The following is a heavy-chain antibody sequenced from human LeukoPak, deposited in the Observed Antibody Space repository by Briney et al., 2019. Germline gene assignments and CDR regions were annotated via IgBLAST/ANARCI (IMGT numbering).Heavy chain of an antibody. J-gene: IGHJ4*02. CDR2: ISGSGGST. D-gene: IGHD2-2*01. V-gene: IGHV3-23*01. CDR1: GFTFSSYA. Sequence: PGGSLRLSCAASGFTFSSYAMSWVRQAPGKGLEWVSAISGSGGSTYYADSVKGRFTISRDDSKNTLYLQMNSLRAEDTAVYYCAKFIVVVPAAIDYWGQGTLVTVSS. CDR3: AKFIVVVPAAIDY.